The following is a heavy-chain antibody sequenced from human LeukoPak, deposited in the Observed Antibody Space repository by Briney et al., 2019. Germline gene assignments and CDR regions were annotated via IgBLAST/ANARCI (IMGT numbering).Heavy chain of an antibody. CDR1: GFTFSTYW. D-gene: IGHD3-16*01. Sequence: GGSLRLSCAASGFTFSTYWMCWVRQAPGKGLEWVASIKEDGSETNYVESVKGRFFISRDNAKNSQRLQMNSLRVEDSAVYYCARCEGFYDYFSGNPTYYFYMDVWGKGTTVTVSS. CDR2: IKEDGSET. CDR3: ARCEGFYDYFSGNPTYYFYMDV. V-gene: IGHV3-7*01. J-gene: IGHJ6*03.